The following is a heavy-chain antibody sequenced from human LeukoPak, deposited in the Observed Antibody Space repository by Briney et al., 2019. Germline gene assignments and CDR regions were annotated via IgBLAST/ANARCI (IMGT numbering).Heavy chain of an antibody. J-gene: IGHJ3*01. CDR2: IHTGGST. CDR1: GGSIFTYY. D-gene: IGHD3-22*01. CDR3: ARIFDRDV. V-gene: IGHV4-4*07. Sequence: SETLSLTCSISGGSIFTYYWSWVRQPAGKGLGWIGRIHTGGSTNYSPSLKSRVTMSLDTSKNQFSLKLASVTAADTAVYYCARIFDRDVWGQGTLVTVSS.